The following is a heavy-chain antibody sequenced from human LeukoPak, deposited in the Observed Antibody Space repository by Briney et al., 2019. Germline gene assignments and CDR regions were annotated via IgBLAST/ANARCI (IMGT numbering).Heavy chain of an antibody. CDR1: GFTFSSYS. CDR3: ARSRRDVFSHSIYY. Sequence: GGSLRLSCAASGFTFSSYSMNWVRQAPGKGLEWVSYISSSSSTIYYADSVKGRFTISRDNAKNSLYLQMNSLRAEDTAVYYCARSRRDVFSHSIYYWGQGTLVTVSS. D-gene: IGHD3-3*01. J-gene: IGHJ4*02. V-gene: IGHV3-48*01. CDR2: ISSSSSTI.